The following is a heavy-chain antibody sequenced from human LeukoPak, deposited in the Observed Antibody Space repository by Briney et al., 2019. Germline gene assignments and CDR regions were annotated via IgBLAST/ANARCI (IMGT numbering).Heavy chain of an antibody. D-gene: IGHD4-23*01. CDR1: GGTFSSYA. CDR2: IIPIFGTA. CDR3: ASTHYGGNSEASPVAFDI. Sequence: SVKVSCKASGGTFSSYAISWVRQAPGQGLGWMGGIIPIFGTANYAQKFQGRVTITTDESTSTAYMELSSLRSEDTAVYYCASTHYGGNSEASPVAFDIWGQGTMVTVSS. J-gene: IGHJ3*02. V-gene: IGHV1-69*05.